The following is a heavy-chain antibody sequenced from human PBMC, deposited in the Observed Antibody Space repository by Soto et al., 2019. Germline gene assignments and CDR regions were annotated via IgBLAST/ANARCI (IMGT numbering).Heavy chain of an antibody. Sequence: VQLVQSGAEVKKPGASVRISCTASGISYTTYAIHWVRQAPGQGLEWMGWINAGNGDTRYSQRFQGRVTLTRDTSATTTYMDRSSLRSEDTSIYYCARAISGYVTWGQGTLVTVSS. V-gene: IGHV1-3*01. CDR1: GISYTTYA. CDR2: INAGNGDT. D-gene: IGHD5-12*01. J-gene: IGHJ4*02. CDR3: ARAISGYVT.